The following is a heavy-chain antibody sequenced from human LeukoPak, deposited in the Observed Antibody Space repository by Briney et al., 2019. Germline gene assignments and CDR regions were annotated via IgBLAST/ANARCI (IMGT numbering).Heavy chain of an antibody. V-gene: IGHV1-2*02. CDR1: GHTFTGYY. CDR2: INPNSGGT. J-gene: IGHJ6*03. CDR3: ARDTYLYYYYYYMDV. D-gene: IGHD2-2*02. Sequence: ASVKVSCKASGHTFTGYYMHWVRQAPGQGLEWMGWINPNSGGTNYAQKFQGRVTMTTDTSTSTAYMELRSLRSDDTAVYYCARDTYLYYYYYYMDVWGKGTTVTVSS.